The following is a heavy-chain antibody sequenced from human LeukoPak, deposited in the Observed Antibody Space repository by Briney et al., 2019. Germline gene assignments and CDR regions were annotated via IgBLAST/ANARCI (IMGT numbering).Heavy chain of an antibody. CDR1: GFTFSGFW. D-gene: IGHD1-26*01. CDR2: LHSDGSNT. Sequence: PGGSLRLSCAASGFTFSGFWMHWVRQAPGKGQVWISRLHSDGSNTDYADSVKGRFTISRDNAKNTLYLQMNSLSAEDTAVYYCARDSGSYPGHFDYWGQGTLVTVSS. V-gene: IGHV3-74*01. CDR3: ARDSGSYPGHFDY. J-gene: IGHJ4*02.